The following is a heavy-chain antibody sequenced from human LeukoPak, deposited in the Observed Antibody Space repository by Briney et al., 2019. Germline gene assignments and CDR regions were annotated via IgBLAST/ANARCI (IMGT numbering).Heavy chain of an antibody. Sequence: SGGSLRLSCAASGFTFSDYYVGWIRQAPGKGLEWISHISSSGSTIYYADSVKGRFTISRDNAKNSLFLQMNSLRAEDTAVYYCAKSLLTTASGTGRAFDLWGQGTMVTVSS. CDR3: AKSLLTTASGTGRAFDL. D-gene: IGHD1-26*01. CDR1: GFTFSDYY. V-gene: IGHV3-11*01. J-gene: IGHJ3*01. CDR2: ISSSGSTI.